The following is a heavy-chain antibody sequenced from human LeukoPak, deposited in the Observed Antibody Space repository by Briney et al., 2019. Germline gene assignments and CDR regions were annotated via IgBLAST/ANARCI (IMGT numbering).Heavy chain of an antibody. CDR3: AKIPRGYSYGGPRDY. J-gene: IGHJ4*02. CDR2: ISGSGDST. V-gene: IGHV3-23*01. Sequence: GGSLRLSCAASGFAFSSYVMTWVRQAPGKGLEWVSAISGSGDSTYYADSVKGRFTISRDNSKNTLYLQMNSLRAEDTAVYYCAKIPRGYSYGGPRDYWGQGTLVTVSS. CDR1: GFAFSSYV. D-gene: IGHD5-18*01.